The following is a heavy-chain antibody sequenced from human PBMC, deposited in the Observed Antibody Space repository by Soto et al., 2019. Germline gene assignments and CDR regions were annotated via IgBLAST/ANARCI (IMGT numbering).Heavy chain of an antibody. D-gene: IGHD6-19*01. CDR1: GLTFSSYA. Sequence: LRLSCAASGLTFSSYAMSWVRQAPGKGLEWVSAISGSGGSTFYADSVKGRFTISRDNSKNTLFLQMNSLRVEDTAVYYCAGRIAVAGTLAYWGQGTLVTVSS. CDR2: ISGSGGST. CDR3: AGRIAVAGTLAY. J-gene: IGHJ4*02. V-gene: IGHV3-23*01.